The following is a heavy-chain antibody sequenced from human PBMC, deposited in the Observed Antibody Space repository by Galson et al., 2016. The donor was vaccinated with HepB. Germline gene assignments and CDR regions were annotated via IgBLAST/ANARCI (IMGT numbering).Heavy chain of an antibody. CDR2: ISAYNGNT. D-gene: IGHD3-3*01. Sequence: SVKVSCKASGYTFTNYGINWVRQAPGQGLEWMGWISAYNGNTVYAQKLQGRVTMTTDTSTSTAYMELRSLRSDDTAVYYCARDLENYDFWSGYYKCLDYWGQGTLATVSS. CDR1: GYTFTNYG. J-gene: IGHJ4*02. CDR3: ARDLENYDFWSGYYKCLDY. V-gene: IGHV1-18*01.